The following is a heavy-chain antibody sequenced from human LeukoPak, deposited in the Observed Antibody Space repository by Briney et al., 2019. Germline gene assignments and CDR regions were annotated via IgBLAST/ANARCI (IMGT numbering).Heavy chain of an antibody. V-gene: IGHV3-21*01. CDR1: GFTFSSYS. J-gene: IGHJ5*02. D-gene: IGHD3-9*01. CDR3: ARDYDILTGYPRWFDP. Sequence: AGGSLRLSCAASGFTFSSYSMNWVRQAPGKGLEWVSSISSSSSYIYYADSVKGRFTISRDNAKNSLYLQMSSLRAEDTAVYYCARDYDILTGYPRWFDPWGQGTLVTVSS. CDR2: ISSSSSYI.